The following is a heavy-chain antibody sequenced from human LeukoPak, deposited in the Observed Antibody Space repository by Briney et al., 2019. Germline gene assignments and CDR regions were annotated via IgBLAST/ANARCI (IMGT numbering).Heavy chain of an antibody. Sequence: SVRVSCTASRGTFSSYAISWVRQAPGQGLEWMGRIIPILGIANYAQKFQGRVTITADKSTSTAYMELSSLRSEDTAVYCCARAGHYYDSSGSLDYWGQGTLVTVSS. CDR3: ARAGHYYDSSGSLDY. J-gene: IGHJ4*02. CDR1: RGTFSSYA. D-gene: IGHD3-22*01. CDR2: IIPILGIA. V-gene: IGHV1-69*04.